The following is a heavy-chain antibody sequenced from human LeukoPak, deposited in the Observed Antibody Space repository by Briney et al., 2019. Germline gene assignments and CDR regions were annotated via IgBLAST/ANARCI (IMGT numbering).Heavy chain of an antibody. CDR1: GYSFTSFY. D-gene: IGHD3-22*01. J-gene: IGHJ5*02. V-gene: IGHV1-69*06. Sequence: GASVKVSCKASGYSFTSFYMHWVRQAPGQGLEWMGGIIPIFGTANYAQKFQGRVTITADKSTSTAYMELSSLRSEDTAVYYCAKDLKGSGYYNWFDPWGQGTLVTVSS. CDR2: IIPIFGTA. CDR3: AKDLKGSGYYNWFDP.